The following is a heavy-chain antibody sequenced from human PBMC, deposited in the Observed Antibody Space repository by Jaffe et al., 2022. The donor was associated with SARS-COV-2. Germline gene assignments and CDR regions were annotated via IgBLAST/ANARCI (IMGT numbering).Heavy chain of an antibody. CDR3: AKGGGSSWHERIPQMDYYYYGMDV. J-gene: IGHJ6*02. CDR2: ISYDGSNK. CDR1: GFTFSSYG. Sequence: QVQLVESGGGVVQPGRSLRLSCAASGFTFSSYGMHWVRQAPGKGLEWVAVISYDGSNKYYADSVKGRFTISRDNSKNTLYLQMNSLRAEDTAVYYCAKGGGSSWHERIPQMDYYYYGMDVWGQGTTVTVSS. V-gene: IGHV3-30*18. D-gene: IGHD6-13*01.